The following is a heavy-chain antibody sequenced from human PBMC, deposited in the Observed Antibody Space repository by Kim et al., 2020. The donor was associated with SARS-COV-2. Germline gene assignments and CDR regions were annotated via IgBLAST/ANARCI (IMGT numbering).Heavy chain of an antibody. CDR2: MYYTGST. J-gene: IGHJ5*02. Sequence: SETLSHTCTVSGDSISSGGYYWSWIRQHPGKGLEWIGYMYYTGSTYYNPSLKSRVTISVDTSNNQFSLWLNSVTAADTAFYYCARVLVATRGFDPWGPGTLVTVSS. CDR3: ARVLVATRGFDP. V-gene: IGHV4-31*02. CDR1: GDSISSGGYY. D-gene: IGHD5-12*01.